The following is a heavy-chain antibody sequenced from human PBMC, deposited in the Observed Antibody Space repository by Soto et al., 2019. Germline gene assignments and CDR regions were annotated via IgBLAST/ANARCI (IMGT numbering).Heavy chain of an antibody. J-gene: IGHJ5*02. CDR2: IIQTRGT. CDR1: AGSFSGCY. V-gene: IGHV4-34*12. CDR3: ATRITVFGLLIPPFDP. Sequence: SETLSLTCAVYAGSFSGCYWNCIRRRPGKGLECIGEIIQTRGTHYNPSLKSRVTMSVDTSTNQFSLRLSSVTAADTAIYYCATRITVFGLLIPPFDPWGQGTQVTVSS. D-gene: IGHD3-3*01.